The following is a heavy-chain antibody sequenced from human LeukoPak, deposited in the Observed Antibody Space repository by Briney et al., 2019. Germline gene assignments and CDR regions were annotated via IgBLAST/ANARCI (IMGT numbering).Heavy chain of an antibody. CDR2: ISSNGGST. CDR3: ARGIVVVPAAMGYYFDY. J-gene: IGHJ4*02. V-gene: IGHV3-64*01. D-gene: IGHD2-2*01. Sequence: GGSLRLSCAASGFTFSSYAMHWVRQSPGKGLEYVSAISSNGGSTYYANSVKGRFTISRDNSKNTLSLQMASLRAEDMAVYYCARGIVVVPAAMGYYFDYWGQGTLVTVSS. CDR1: GFTFSSYA.